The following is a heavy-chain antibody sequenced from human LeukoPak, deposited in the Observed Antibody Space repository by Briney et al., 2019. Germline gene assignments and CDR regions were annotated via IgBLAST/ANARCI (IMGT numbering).Heavy chain of an antibody. CDR1: GGSFSGYY. D-gene: IGHD3-10*01. Sequence: PSETLSLTCAVYGGSFSGYYWSWIRQPPGKGLEWIGEINHSGSTNYNPSLKSRVTISVDTSKNQFSLKLSSVTAADTAVYYCARGESYGSGSYYIDDYWGQGTLVTVSS. J-gene: IGHJ4*02. CDR3: ARGESYGSGSYYIDDY. V-gene: IGHV4-34*01. CDR2: INHSGST.